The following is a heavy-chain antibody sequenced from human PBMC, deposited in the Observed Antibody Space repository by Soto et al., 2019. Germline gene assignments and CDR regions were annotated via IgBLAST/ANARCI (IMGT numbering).Heavy chain of an antibody. J-gene: IGHJ4*02. CDR2: ISAYNGDT. CDR1: GYTFTSYG. V-gene: IGHV1-18*01. CDR3: ACSGAYCTSITCLFDSF. D-gene: IGHD2-2*01. Sequence: QAQLVQSGGEVKKPGASVKVSCRASGYTFTSYGYAWVRQAPGQGLEWMGWISAYNGDTNYAQKFQDRVTLTTDTSTTTTNMELRNLGSDDTAVYYCACSGAYCTSITCLFDSFWGLGTLVTVSS.